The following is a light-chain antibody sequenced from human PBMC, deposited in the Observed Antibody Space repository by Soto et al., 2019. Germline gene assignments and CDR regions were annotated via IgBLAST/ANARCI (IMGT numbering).Light chain of an antibody. CDR2: GAS. Sequence: EIVLTQSPCSLSWSPGERSTLSCRASQSVSSSYLAWYQQKPGQAPRLLIYGASSRATGIPDRFSGSGSGTDFTLTISRLEPEDFAVYYCQQYGSSPPWTFGQGTKVDIK. CDR1: QSVSSSY. V-gene: IGKV3-20*01. J-gene: IGKJ1*01. CDR3: QQYGSSPPWT.